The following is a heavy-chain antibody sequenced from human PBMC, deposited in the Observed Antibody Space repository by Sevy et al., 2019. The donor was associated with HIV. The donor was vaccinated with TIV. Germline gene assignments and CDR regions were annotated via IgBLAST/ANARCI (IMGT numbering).Heavy chain of an antibody. Sequence: GGSLRLSCAASGFTFSSYGIHWVRQAPAKGLEWVAVIWYDGSNKYYADSVKGRVTISRDNSKNTLFLQMNSLRDEDTAVYYCARGLAALPGYYYGMDVWGQGTTVTVSS. D-gene: IGHD6-6*01. CDR3: ARGLAALPGYYYGMDV. CDR1: GFTFSSYG. J-gene: IGHJ6*02. V-gene: IGHV3-33*01. CDR2: IWYDGSNK.